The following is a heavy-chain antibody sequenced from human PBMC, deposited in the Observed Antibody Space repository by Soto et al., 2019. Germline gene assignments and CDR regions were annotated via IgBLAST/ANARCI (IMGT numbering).Heavy chain of an antibody. D-gene: IGHD6-19*01. Sequence: EVQLVESGGGLVQPGGSLRLSCAASGFTFSSYWMSWVRQAPGKGLEWVANIKQDGSEKYYVDSVKGRFTISRDNAKNSLYLQMNSLRAEDTAVYYCARDLSPYSSGWGWFDPWGQGTLVTVS. CDR1: GFTFSSYW. J-gene: IGHJ5*02. V-gene: IGHV3-7*01. CDR2: IKQDGSEK. CDR3: ARDLSPYSSGWGWFDP.